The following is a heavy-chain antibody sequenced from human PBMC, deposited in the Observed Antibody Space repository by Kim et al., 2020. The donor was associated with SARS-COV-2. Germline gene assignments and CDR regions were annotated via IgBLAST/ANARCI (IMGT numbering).Heavy chain of an antibody. Sequence: GGSLRLSCAASGFTFSSYEMNWVRQAPGKGLEWVSFSSSSGSTMYYADSVKGRFTISRDNAKNSLYLQMHSLRAGDTAVYYCARDRNGDSLLDYYYGMDVWGQGTTVTVSS. CDR2: SSSSGSTM. V-gene: IGHV3-48*03. J-gene: IGHJ6*02. CDR3: ARDRNGDSLLDYYYGMDV. CDR1: GFTFSSYE. D-gene: IGHD4-17*01.